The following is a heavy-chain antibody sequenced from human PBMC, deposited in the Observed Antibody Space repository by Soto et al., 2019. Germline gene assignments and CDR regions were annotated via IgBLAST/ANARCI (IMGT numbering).Heavy chain of an antibody. CDR3: ASVVVTAIPGYYYGMDV. J-gene: IGHJ6*02. CDR1: GYTFTSYD. V-gene: IGHV1-8*01. D-gene: IGHD2-21*02. CDR2: MNPNSGNT. Sequence: QVQLVQSGAEVKKPGASVKVSCKTSGYTFTSYDINWVRQATGQGLEWMGWMNPNSGNTGYAQKFQGRVTMTRNTSISTAYMELSSLRSEDTAVYYCASVVVTAIPGYYYGMDVWGQGTTATVSS.